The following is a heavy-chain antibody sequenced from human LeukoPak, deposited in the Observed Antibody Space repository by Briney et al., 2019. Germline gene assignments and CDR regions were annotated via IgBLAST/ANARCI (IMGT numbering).Heavy chain of an antibody. D-gene: IGHD3-22*01. CDR2: IYYSGST. CDR3: ARSSESYDSSGYYSYYFDY. CDR1: GGSISSYY. J-gene: IGHJ4*02. Sequence: SETLSLTCTVSGGSISSYYWSWIRQPPGKGLEWIGYIYYSGSTNKNPSLKSRVTISVDTSKNQFSLKLSSVTAADTAVYYCARSSESYDSSGYYSYYFDYWGQGTLVTVSS. V-gene: IGHV4-59*01.